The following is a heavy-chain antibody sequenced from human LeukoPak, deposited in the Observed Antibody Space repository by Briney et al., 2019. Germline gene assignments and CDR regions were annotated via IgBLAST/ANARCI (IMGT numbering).Heavy chain of an antibody. Sequence: GSLRLSCAASGFTFSSYAMSWVRQAPGKGLEWVSTISGSGGSTYYADSVKGRFTISRDNSKNTLYLQMNSLRAEDTALYYCAKGYDSSGYYPHYFDYWGQGTLVTVSS. CDR1: GFTFSSYA. CDR2: ISGSGGST. J-gene: IGHJ4*02. V-gene: IGHV3-23*01. D-gene: IGHD3-22*01. CDR3: AKGYDSSGYYPHYFDY.